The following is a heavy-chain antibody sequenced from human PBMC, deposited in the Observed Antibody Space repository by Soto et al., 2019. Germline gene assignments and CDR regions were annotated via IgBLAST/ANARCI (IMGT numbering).Heavy chain of an antibody. V-gene: IGHV1-18*01. CDR2: ISAYNGNT. D-gene: IGHD6-13*01. J-gene: IGHJ5*02. Sequence: ASVKVSCKASGYTFTSYGISWVRQAPGQGLEWMGWISAYNGNTNYAQKLQGRVTMTTDTSTSTAYMELRSLRSDDTAVYYCARDRFSLDLYSSSWYVRTDWFDPWGQGTLVTVSS. CDR1: GYTFTSYG. CDR3: ARDRFSLDLYSSSWYVRTDWFDP.